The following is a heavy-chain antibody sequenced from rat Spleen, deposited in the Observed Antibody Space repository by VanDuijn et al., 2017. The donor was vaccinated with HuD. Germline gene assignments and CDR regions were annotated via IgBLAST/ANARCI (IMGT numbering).Heavy chain of an antibody. D-gene: IGHD1-4*01. CDR3: AVSGYVY. J-gene: IGHJ2*01. Sequence: EVQLVETGGGLVQPGRSLKLSCVASGFTFSRYWMYWVRQAPGRGLEWVSSINPDGGKTYYPDSLKGRFTISRDNSENTVYLQRNSLRSEDTATYYCAVSGYVYWGQGVMVTVSS. CDR1: GFTFSRYW. CDR2: INPDGGKT. V-gene: IGHV5-58*01.